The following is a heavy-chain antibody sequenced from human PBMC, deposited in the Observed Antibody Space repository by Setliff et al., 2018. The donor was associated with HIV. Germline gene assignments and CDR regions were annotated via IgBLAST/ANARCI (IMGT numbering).Heavy chain of an antibody. J-gene: IGHJ3*01. CDR3: ARDPAFGAFDV. CDR2: MNRDGREK. V-gene: IGHV3-7*04. Sequence: LRLSCAASGFTFSSSWMTWVRQAPGRGLEYVAGMNRDGREKLYADSVKGRFSISRDNAKNSLYLQMSSLRTEDTAVYFCARDPAFGAFDVWGQGTMVTVSS. CDR1: GFTFSSSW. D-gene: IGHD3-10*01.